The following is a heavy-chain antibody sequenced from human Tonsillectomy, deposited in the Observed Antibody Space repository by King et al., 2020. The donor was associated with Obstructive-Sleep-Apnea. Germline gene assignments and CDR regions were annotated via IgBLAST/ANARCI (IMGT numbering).Heavy chain of an antibody. CDR1: GGSLSGYY. CDR2: INHSGST. J-gene: IGHJ4*02. D-gene: IGHD1-7*01. Sequence: VQLQQWGAGLLKPSETLSLTCAVYGGSLSGYYWSWIRQPPGKGLEWIGEINHSGSTNYNPSLKSRVTISVDTSKNQFSLKLTSVTAADTAAYYCARVVTGTVPDYWGQGTLVPVPS. CDR3: ARVVTGTVPDY. V-gene: IGHV4-34*01.